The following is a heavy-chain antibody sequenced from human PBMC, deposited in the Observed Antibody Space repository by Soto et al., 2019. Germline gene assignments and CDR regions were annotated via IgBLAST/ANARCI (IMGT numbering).Heavy chain of an antibody. Sequence: PGGSLRLSCSASGFTFSSYSMNWVRQPPGKGLEWVSSISSSSSYIYYADSVKGRFTISRDNAKNSLYLQMNSLRAEDTAVYYCARVTSIAARLNHDAFDIWGQGTMVTVSS. V-gene: IGHV3-21*01. CDR3: ARVTSIAARLNHDAFDI. CDR1: GFTFSSYS. J-gene: IGHJ3*02. D-gene: IGHD6-6*01. CDR2: ISSSSSYI.